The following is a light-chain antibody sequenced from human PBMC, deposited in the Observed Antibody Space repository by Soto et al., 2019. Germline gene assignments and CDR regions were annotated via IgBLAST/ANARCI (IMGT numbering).Light chain of an antibody. Sequence: SYELTQPPSVSVAPGQTARITCGGDKIGTKSVHWYQQMPGQAPLLVVYDDNDRPSGIPERFSGSKSGNTATLTISRVEAGDEAVYYCQVWDTNTDHDVFGTGTKVTVL. CDR1: KIGTKS. J-gene: IGLJ1*01. CDR2: DDN. CDR3: QVWDTNTDHDV. V-gene: IGLV3-21*02.